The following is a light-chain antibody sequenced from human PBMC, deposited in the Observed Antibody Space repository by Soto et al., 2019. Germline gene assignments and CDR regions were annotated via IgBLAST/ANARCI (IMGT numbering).Light chain of an antibody. CDR3: HQYGSSTGIT. Sequence: DIVLTQSPGTLSLSPGKRSTLSCRASQTVTTFYLAWYQQKPGQAPRLLIYGASSRATGIPDRFSGSGSGTDFTLTISRLEPEDCAVYYWHQYGSSTGITFGGGTKVEI. J-gene: IGKJ4*01. V-gene: IGKV3-20*01. CDR2: GAS. CDR1: QTVTTFY.